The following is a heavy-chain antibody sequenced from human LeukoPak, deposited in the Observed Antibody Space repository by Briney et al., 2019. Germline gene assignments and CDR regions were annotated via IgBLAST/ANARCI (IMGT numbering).Heavy chain of an antibody. J-gene: IGHJ5*02. D-gene: IGHD3-10*01. V-gene: IGHV1-2*02. CDR2: INPNSGGT. Sequence: ASVKVSCKASGYTFTGYYMHWVRQAPGQGLGWMGWINPNSGGTNYAQKFQGRVTMTRDTSISTAYMELSRLRSDDTAVYYCARALTMVRGVMSPFNWFDPWGQGTLVTVSS. CDR1: GYTFTGYY. CDR3: ARALTMVRGVMSPFNWFDP.